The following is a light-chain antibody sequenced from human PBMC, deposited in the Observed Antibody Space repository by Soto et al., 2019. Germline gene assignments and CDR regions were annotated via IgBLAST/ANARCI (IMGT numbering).Light chain of an antibody. V-gene: IGKV1-17*03. CDR1: QDISHF. J-gene: IGKJ4*01. CDR3: LQHNSYPLT. Sequence: DIQMTQSPSAMSASVGDRVTITCRASQDISHFLAWFQQRPGKVPKRLIYAASTLQSGVPSRSSGSGYGTEFTLTITSLQPEDSATYYCLQHNSYPLTFGGGTKVEIK. CDR2: AAS.